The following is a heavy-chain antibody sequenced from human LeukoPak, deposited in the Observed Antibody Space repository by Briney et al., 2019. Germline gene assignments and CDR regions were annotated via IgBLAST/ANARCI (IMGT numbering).Heavy chain of an antibody. CDR3: ARVGYDFWSGYYGFDY. CDR1: GASISSGGYS. CDR2: IYHSGST. Sequence: PSQTLSLTCAVSGASISSGGYSWTWIRQPPGKGLEWIGYIYHSGSTYYNPSLKSRVTISVDTSKNQFSLKLSSVTAADTAVYYCARVGYDFWSGYYGFDYWGQGTLVTVSS. V-gene: IGHV4-30-2*05. D-gene: IGHD3-3*01. J-gene: IGHJ4*02.